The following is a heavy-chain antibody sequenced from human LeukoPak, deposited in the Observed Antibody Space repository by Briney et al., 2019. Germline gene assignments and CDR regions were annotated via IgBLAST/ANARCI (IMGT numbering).Heavy chain of an antibody. CDR3: ARVDSSVDAFDI. CDR2: IYYSGST. Sequence: SETLSLTCTVSGGSISSYYWSWIRQPPGKGLEWIGYIYYSGSTNYNPSLKSRVTISVDTSKSQFSLKLSSVTAADTAVYYCARVDSSVDAFDIWGQGTMVTVPS. CDR1: GGSISSYY. D-gene: IGHD3-22*01. V-gene: IGHV4-59*01. J-gene: IGHJ3*02.